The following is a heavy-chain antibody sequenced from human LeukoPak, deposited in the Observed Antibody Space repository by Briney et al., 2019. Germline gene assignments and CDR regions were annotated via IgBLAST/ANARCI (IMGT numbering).Heavy chain of an antibody. CDR3: ARDVLPYSGNYSATLGAGAFDI. Sequence: GGSLRLSCAASGFTFSRYSMNWVRQAPGKGLEWVSSISSSSSYIYYADSVKGRFTISRDNAKNSLYLQMNSLRAEDTAVYYCARDVLPYSGNYSATLGAGAFDIWGQGTMVTVSS. V-gene: IGHV3-21*01. J-gene: IGHJ3*02. CDR2: ISSSSSYI. D-gene: IGHD1-26*01. CDR1: GFTFSRYS.